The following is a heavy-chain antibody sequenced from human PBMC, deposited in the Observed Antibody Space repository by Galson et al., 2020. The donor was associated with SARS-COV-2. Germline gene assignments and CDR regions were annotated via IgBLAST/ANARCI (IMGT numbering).Heavy chain of an antibody. CDR1: GFTFSKAW. V-gene: IGHV3-15*01. Sequence: GGSLRLSCAASGFTFSKAWMSWVRQAPGKGLEWVGRITSKTDGGTTDYAAPVKGRFTISRDDSKNTLYLQMNSLKTEDTAVYYCTTDLHDYGDLDYWGQGTLVTVSS. J-gene: IGHJ4*02. CDR2: ITSKTDGGTT. CDR3: TTDLHDYGDLDY. D-gene: IGHD4-17*01.